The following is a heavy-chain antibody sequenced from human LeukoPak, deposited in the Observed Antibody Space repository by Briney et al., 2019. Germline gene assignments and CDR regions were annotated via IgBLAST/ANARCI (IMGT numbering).Heavy chain of an antibody. CDR2: IIPILGIA. D-gene: IGHD2-21*02. CDR1: GGTFSSYA. J-gene: IGHJ4*02. Sequence: GASVKVSCKASGGTFSSYAISWVRQAPGQGLEWMGRIIPILGIANYAQKFQGRVTITADKSTSTAYMELSSLRSEDTAVYYCAREIIVVGTLYYFDYWGQGTLVTVSS. V-gene: IGHV1-69*04. CDR3: AREIIVVGTLYYFDY.